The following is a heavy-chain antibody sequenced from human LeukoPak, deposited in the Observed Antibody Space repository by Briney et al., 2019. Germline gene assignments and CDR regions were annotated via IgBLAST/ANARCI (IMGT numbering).Heavy chain of an antibody. CDR2: IKSKTDGGTT. V-gene: IGHV3-15*01. CDR1: GFTFSNAW. Sequence: KPGGSLRLSCAASGFTFSNAWVSWVRQAPGKGLEWVGRIKSKTDGGTTDYAAPVKGRFTISRDDSKNTLYLQMNSLKTEDTAVYYCTGSEAVAAHDYWGQGTLVTVSS. D-gene: IGHD6-19*01. J-gene: IGHJ4*02. CDR3: TGSEAVAAHDY.